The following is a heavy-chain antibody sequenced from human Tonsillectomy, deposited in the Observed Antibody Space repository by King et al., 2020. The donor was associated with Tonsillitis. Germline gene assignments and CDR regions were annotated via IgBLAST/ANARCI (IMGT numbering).Heavy chain of an antibody. Sequence: VQLVESGGGVVQPGRSLRLSCAASGFTFSSYGMHWVRQAPGKGLEWVAVISYDGSNKYYADSVKGRFTISRDNSKNTLFLQMNSLRADDTAVYYCAMDSFRGSPPYWGQGTLVTVSS. D-gene: IGHD3-10*01. J-gene: IGHJ4*02. CDR2: ISYDGSNK. CDR3: AMDSFRGSPPY. V-gene: IGHV3-30*03. CDR1: GFTFSSYG.